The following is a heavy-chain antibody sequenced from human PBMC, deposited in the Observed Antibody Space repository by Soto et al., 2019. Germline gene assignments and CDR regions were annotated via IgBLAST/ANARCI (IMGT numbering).Heavy chain of an antibody. CDR3: PTLGVVIASDY. Sequence: WGSLRLSYAAAGFTCSNAGMNCVRQAPGKGLEWVGRIKSKTDGGTTDYAAPVKGRFTISRDDSKNTLYLQMTSLKTERTAVYYCPTLGVVIASDYWGQGTLVTVSS. J-gene: IGHJ4*02. CDR1: GFTCSNAG. D-gene: IGHD3-3*01. CDR2: IKSKTDGGTT. V-gene: IGHV3-15*07.